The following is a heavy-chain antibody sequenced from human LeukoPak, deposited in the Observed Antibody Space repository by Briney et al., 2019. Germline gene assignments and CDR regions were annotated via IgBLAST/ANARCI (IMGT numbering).Heavy chain of an antibody. D-gene: IGHD2-2*01. CDR3: ARDMLEYCSRTTCCFYGMDV. Sequence: GASVKVSCKASGGTFSSYAISWVRQAPGQGLEWMGGIIPIFGTANYAQKFQGRVTITADESTSTAYMELSSLRSEDTAVYYCARDMLEYCSRTTCCFYGMDVWGQGTTVTVSS. J-gene: IGHJ6*02. CDR2: IIPIFGTA. CDR1: GGTFSSYA. V-gene: IGHV1-69*13.